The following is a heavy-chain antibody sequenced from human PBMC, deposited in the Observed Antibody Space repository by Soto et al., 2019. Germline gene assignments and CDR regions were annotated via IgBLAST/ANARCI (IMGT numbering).Heavy chain of an antibody. J-gene: IGHJ4*02. CDR1: RYTFTSYY. Sequence: ASVKVSCKASRYTFTSYYIHWVRQAPGQGLEWMGIINPSGGSTSYAQKFQGRVTMTRDTPTSTVYMELSSLRSEDTAVYYCARAGTTVVTFFGYWGQGTLVTVS. CDR3: ARAGTTVVTFFGY. D-gene: IGHD4-17*01. V-gene: IGHV1-46*01. CDR2: INPSGGST.